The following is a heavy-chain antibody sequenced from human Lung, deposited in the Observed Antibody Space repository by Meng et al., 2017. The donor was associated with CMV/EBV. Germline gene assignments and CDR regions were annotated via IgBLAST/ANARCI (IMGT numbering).Heavy chain of an antibody. Sequence: SXTLSLXCAVYGGSFSGYYWSWIRQPPGKGLEWIGEINHSGSTNYNPSLKSRVTISVDTSKNQFSLKLSSVTAADTAVYYCARKKSLTMVRGKMRGGWFDPWGQGTXVTVSS. CDR3: ARKKSLTMVRGKMRGGWFDP. D-gene: IGHD3-10*01. J-gene: IGHJ5*02. V-gene: IGHV4-34*01. CDR1: GGSFSGYY. CDR2: INHSGST.